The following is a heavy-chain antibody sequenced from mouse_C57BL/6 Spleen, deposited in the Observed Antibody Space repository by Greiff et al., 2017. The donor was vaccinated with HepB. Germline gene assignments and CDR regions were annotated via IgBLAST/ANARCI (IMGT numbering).Heavy chain of an antibody. D-gene: IGHD1-1*01. CDR2: IHPNSGST. V-gene: IGHV1-64*01. CDR3: ARGDGSSPAWFAY. Sequence: VQLQQPGAELVKPGASVKLSCKASGYTFTSYWMHWVKQRPGQGLEWIGMIHPNSGSTNYNEKFKSKATLTVAKSSSTAYMQLSSLTSEDSAVYYCARGDGSSPAWFAYWGQGTLVTVSA. J-gene: IGHJ3*01. CDR1: GYTFTSYW.